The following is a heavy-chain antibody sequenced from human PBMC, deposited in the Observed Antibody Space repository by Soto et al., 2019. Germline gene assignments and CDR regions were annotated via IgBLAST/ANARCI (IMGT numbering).Heavy chain of an antibody. CDR3: AKGTPVGANSGDF. CDR1: GFTVSNNC. Sequence: GGSLRLSCAASGFTVSNNCLMWVRRAPGKGLEWVSVISSGGSSPYYAASVKGLFTISGDNSGNMLGLQMSSLSAEATTFYCGAKGTPVGANSGDF. D-gene: IGHD1-26*01. J-gene: IGHJ2*01. CDR2: ISSGGSSP. V-gene: IGHV3-23*03.